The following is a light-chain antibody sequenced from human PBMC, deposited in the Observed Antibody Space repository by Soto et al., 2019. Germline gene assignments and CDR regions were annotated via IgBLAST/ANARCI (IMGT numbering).Light chain of an antibody. CDR2: WAS. CDR1: QSVLYRSNNHNY. Sequence: DIVMTQSPDSLAVSLGERATINCKSSQSVLYRSNNHNYLAWYQQKPGQPPRLLIYWASTRESGVPDRFSGSGAGTDFTLTISSLQAEDVAVYYCQQYYSTPWTVGQGTKVDIK. J-gene: IGKJ1*01. CDR3: QQYYSTPWT. V-gene: IGKV4-1*01.